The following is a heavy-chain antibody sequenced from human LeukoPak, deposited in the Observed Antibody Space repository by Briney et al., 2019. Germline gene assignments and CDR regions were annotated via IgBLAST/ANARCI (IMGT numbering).Heavy chain of an antibody. V-gene: IGHV3-30-3*01. Sequence: GRSLRLSCAASGFTFSSYAMHWVRQAPGKGLEWVAVISYDGSNKYYADSVKGRFTISRDNSKNTLYLQMNSLRAEDTAVYYCAKDLWQQLENDAFDIWGQGTMVTVSS. J-gene: IGHJ3*02. CDR3: AKDLWQQLENDAFDI. CDR1: GFTFSSYA. CDR2: ISYDGSNK. D-gene: IGHD6-13*01.